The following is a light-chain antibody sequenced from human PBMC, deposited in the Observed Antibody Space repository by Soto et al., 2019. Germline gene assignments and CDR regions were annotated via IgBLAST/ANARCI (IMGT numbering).Light chain of an antibody. CDR1: QSISSW. Sequence: DIQMTQSPSTLSASVGDRVSITCRASQSISSWFAWYQQKPGKAPKLLIYDASSLESGVPSRFSGSGSGTEFTLTISSLQPEDFATYYCQQHGQWPITFAQGTRLEIK. V-gene: IGKV1-5*01. CDR3: QQHGQWPIT. CDR2: DAS. J-gene: IGKJ5*01.